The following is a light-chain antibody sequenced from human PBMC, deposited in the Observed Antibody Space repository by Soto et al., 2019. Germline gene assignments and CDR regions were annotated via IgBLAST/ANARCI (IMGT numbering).Light chain of an antibody. Sequence: QSVPTQPASVSGSPGQSITISCTGTSSDVGSYNLVSWYQQHPGKAPKLMIYEVSKWPSGISNRFSGSKSGNTASLTISGLQAEDEGDYYCCSYAGSHYVFGTGTKVTVL. J-gene: IGLJ1*01. CDR2: EVS. CDR3: CSYAGSHYV. CDR1: SSDVGSYNL. V-gene: IGLV2-23*02.